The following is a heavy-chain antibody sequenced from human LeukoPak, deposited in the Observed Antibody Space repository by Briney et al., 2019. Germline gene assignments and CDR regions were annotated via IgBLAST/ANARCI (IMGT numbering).Heavy chain of an antibody. J-gene: IGHJ4*02. Sequence: PGGSLRLSCVPSGFTFSSYAMSWVRQAPWMGVEWLSAISGSGGNTYYADSVKGRFTISRDNSQNTLSLQMNSLRAEDTAVYFCAKAGYRGSSVNYFDYWGQGTLVTVSS. CDR2: ISGSGGNT. CDR3: AKAGYRGSSVNYFDY. CDR1: GFTFSSYA. V-gene: IGHV3-23*01. D-gene: IGHD6-6*01.